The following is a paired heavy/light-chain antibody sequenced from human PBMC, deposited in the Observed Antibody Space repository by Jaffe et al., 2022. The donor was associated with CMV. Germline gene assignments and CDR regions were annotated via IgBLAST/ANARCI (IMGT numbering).Heavy chain of an antibody. Sequence: EVRLVESGGGLAQPGGSLRLSCAVSGFNFGNYEMNWVRQTPGKGLEWISNISSSDIATHYADSVKGRFTISRDKAKNSFYLQMNNLRVEDTAIYYCASAGDCASDLCYNVGFFRHWGQGTVVTVSS. CDR2: ISSSDIAT. J-gene: IGHJ1*01. CDR3: ASAGDCASDLCYNVGFFRH. CDR1: GFNFGNYE. D-gene: IGHD2-15*01. V-gene: IGHV3-48*03.
Light chain of an antibody. CDR2: KAS. J-gene: IGKJ1*01. CDR3: QQFNIYPWT. V-gene: IGKV1-5*03. Sequence: DIQMTQSPSTLSASVGDNVTLTCRASQNIRSWLAWYQQKPGKAPHLLMYKASILESGVPSRFSGSGSGTDFTLAISSLQPDDFGTYYCQQFNIYPWTFGQGTKVEIK. CDR1: QNIRSW.